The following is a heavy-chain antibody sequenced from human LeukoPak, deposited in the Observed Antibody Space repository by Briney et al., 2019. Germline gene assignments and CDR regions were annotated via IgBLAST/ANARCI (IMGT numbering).Heavy chain of an antibody. J-gene: IGHJ4*02. D-gene: IGHD2-15*01. Sequence: LEWVSSISSSSSYIYYADSVKGRFTISRDNAKNSLYLQMNSLRAEDTAVYYCARDRGGLLNWGQGTLVTVSS. V-gene: IGHV3-21*01. CDR2: ISSSSSYI. CDR3: ARDRGGLLN.